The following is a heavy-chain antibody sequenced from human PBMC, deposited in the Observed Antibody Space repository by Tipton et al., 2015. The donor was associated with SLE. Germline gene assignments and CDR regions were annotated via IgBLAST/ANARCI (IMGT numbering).Heavy chain of an antibody. V-gene: IGHV3-30*03. Sequence: RSLRLSCAASGFTFSSYGMHWVRQAPGKGLEWVAVISYDGSNKYYADSVKGRFTISRDNSKNTLYLQMNSLRAEDTAVYYCAHTYCYDSSGYSDAFDIWGQGTMVTVSS. CDR2: ISYDGSNK. D-gene: IGHD3-22*01. CDR3: AHTYCYDSSGYSDAFDI. CDR1: GFTFSSYG. J-gene: IGHJ3*02.